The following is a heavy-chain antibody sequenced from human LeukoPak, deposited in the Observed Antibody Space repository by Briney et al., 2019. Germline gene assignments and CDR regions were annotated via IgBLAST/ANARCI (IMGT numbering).Heavy chain of an antibody. CDR2: IIPIFGTA. CDR1: GGTFSSYA. D-gene: IGHD3-10*01. Sequence: SVRVSCKASGGTFSSYAISWVRQAPGQGLEWMGGIIPIFGTANHAQKFQGRVTITADESTSTAYMELSSLRSEDTAVYYCARGGSGSYYLYYFDYWGQGTLVTVSS. J-gene: IGHJ4*02. V-gene: IGHV1-69*01. CDR3: ARGGSGSYYLYYFDY.